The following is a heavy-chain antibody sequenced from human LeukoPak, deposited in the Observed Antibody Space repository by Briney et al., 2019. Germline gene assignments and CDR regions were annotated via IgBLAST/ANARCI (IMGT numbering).Heavy chain of an antibody. J-gene: IGHJ4*02. CDR2: IYPGDSDT. V-gene: IGHV5-51*01. CDR1: GYSFTSYW. Sequence: GESLKISCKGSGYSFTSYWIGWVRQMPGKGLEWMGIIYPGDSDTRYSPSFQGQVTISADKSISTAYLQWSSLEASDTAMYYCARTSDSSGWYYAFDIWGQGTLVTVSS. CDR3: ARTSDSSGWYYAFDI. D-gene: IGHD6-19*01.